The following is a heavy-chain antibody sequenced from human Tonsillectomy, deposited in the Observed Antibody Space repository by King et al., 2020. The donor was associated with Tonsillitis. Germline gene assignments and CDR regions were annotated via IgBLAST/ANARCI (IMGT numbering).Heavy chain of an antibody. V-gene: IGHV1-2*02. CDR1: GYRFNAYY. Sequence: QLVQSGAEVKKPGASVKVSCKASGYRFNAYYLHWVRQAPGQGLEWMGWINPNSGGTKYTQKFQGRVTMTRDTSISTAYMELSRLRSDDTAIYYCARTTVTEAFDIWGQGTMVTVSS. CDR3: ARTTVTEAFDI. D-gene: IGHD4-17*01. CDR2: INPNSGGT. J-gene: IGHJ3*02.